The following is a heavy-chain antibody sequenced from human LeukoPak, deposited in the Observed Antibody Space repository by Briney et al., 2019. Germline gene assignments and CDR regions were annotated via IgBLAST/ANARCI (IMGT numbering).Heavy chain of an antibody. V-gene: IGHV4-34*01. Sequence: SETLSLTCAVYGGSFSGYYWSWIRQPPGKGLEWIGETNHSGSTNYNPSLKSRVTISVDTSKNQFSLKLSSVTAADTAVYYCARGGERLLEYSGNWFDPWGQGTLVTVSS. CDR3: ARGGERLLEYSGNWFDP. J-gene: IGHJ5*02. CDR2: TNHSGST. CDR1: GGSFSGYY. D-gene: IGHD3-3*01.